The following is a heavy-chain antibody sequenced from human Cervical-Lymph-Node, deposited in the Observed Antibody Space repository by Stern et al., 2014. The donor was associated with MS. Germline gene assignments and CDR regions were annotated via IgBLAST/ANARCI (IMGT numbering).Heavy chain of an antibody. V-gene: IGHV3-21*01. J-gene: IGHJ4*02. Sequence: EVKLVESGGRLVKPGGSLRLSCAASGFTFSRFVMTWVRQAPGKGLEWVSSISDGGLSVFYADSVRGRFTISRDNAKSSLLLEMSSLRAEDTAVYYCAREGLTSNAFDYWGQGALVTVSS. D-gene: IGHD2-8*01. CDR3: AREGLTSNAFDY. CDR1: GFTFSRFV. CDR2: ISDGGLSV.